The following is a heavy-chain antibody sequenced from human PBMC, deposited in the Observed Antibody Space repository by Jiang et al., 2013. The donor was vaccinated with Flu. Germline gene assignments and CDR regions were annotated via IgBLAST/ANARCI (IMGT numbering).Heavy chain of an antibody. V-gene: IGHV1-46*01. J-gene: IGHJ3*02. D-gene: IGHD6-6*01. CDR2: GST. CDR3: ASSSSLPAFDI. Sequence: GSTSYAQKFQGRVTMTRDTSTSTVYMELSSLRSEDTAVYYCASSSSLPAFDIWGQGTMVTVSS.